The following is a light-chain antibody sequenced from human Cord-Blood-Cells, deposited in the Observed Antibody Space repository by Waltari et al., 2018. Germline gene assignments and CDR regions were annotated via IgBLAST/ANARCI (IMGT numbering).Light chain of an antibody. Sequence: DIQMTQSPSSLSASVGASVTITCRASQRISSYLNWYQQKPGKAPKLLIYAASSLQSGVPSRFSGSGSGTDFTLTISSLQPEDFATYYCQQSYSTPHSFGQGTKLEIK. J-gene: IGKJ2*03. CDR2: AAS. CDR1: QRISSY. V-gene: IGKV1-39*01. CDR3: QQSYSTPHS.